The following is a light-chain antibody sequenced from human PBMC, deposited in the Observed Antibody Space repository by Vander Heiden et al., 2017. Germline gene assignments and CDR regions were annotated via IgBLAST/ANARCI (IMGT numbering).Light chain of an antibody. J-gene: IGKJ1*01. CDR1: QSLVHSDGYDY. CDR2: LAS. V-gene: IGKV2-28*01. CDR3: MQGLLIQT. Sequence: DIVMTQSPLSLPVTPGEPASISCRSSQSLVHSDGYDYLDWYLQKPGQPPQLLIYLASERAYGVPDRVSASGSGTEFTRKISRVETEEVGIYYCMQGLLIQTFGQGTKVEIK.